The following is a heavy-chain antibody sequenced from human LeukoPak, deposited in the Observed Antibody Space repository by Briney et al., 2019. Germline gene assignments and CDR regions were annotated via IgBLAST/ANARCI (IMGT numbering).Heavy chain of an antibody. V-gene: IGHV3-74*01. CDR1: GFTFSSYW. CDR3: ACLTVTTFPIDY. CDR2: INSDGSST. D-gene: IGHD4-17*01. Sequence: GGSLRLSCAASGFTFSSYWMHWVRQAPGKGLVWVSRINSDGSSTSYADSVKGRFTISRDNAKNTLYLQMNSLRAGDTAVYYCACLTVTTFPIDYWGQGTLVTVSS. J-gene: IGHJ4*02.